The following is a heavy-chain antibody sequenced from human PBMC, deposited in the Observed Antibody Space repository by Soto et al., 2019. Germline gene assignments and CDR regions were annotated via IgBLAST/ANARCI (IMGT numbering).Heavy chain of an antibody. V-gene: IGHV4-34*01. CDR3: ARGGQWFGELLSYYYGMDV. CDR2: INHSGST. CDR1: GWSFSGYY. D-gene: IGHD3-10*01. J-gene: IGHJ6*02. Sequence: PXETLSLTCAVYGWSFSGYYWSWIRQPPGKGLEWIGEINHSGSTNYNPSLKSRVTISVDTSKNQFSLKLSSVTAADTAVYYCARGGQWFGELLSYYYGMDVWGQGTTVTVSS.